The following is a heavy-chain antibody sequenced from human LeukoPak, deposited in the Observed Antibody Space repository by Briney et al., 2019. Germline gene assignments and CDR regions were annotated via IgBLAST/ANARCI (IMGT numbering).Heavy chain of an antibody. CDR1: GYTFTGYY. CDR2: INPNSGGT. V-gene: IGHV1-2*02. D-gene: IGHD5-12*01. Sequence: ASVKVSCKASGYTFTGYYMHWVRQAPGQGLEWMGWINPNSGGTNYAQKFQGRVTMTRDTSISTAYMELGRLRSDDTAVYYCARTGGYSSHNDYWGQGTLVTVSS. J-gene: IGHJ4*02. CDR3: ARTGGYSSHNDY.